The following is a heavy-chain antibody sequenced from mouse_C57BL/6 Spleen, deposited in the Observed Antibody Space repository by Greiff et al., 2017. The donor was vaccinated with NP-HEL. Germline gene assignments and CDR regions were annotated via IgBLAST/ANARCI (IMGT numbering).Heavy chain of an antibody. V-gene: IGHV5-17*01. D-gene: IGHD2-13*01. CDR1: GFTFSDYG. CDR3: ARGEGHYFDY. CDR2: IRSDSSTI. Sequence: EVQGVESGGGLVKPGGSLKLSCAASGFTFSDYGMHWVRQAPEKGLEWVAYIRSDSSTIDYADTGKGRFTISRDNATNTLFLQMTSLRSEDTAMFYCARGEGHYFDYWGQGTTLTVSS. J-gene: IGHJ2*01.